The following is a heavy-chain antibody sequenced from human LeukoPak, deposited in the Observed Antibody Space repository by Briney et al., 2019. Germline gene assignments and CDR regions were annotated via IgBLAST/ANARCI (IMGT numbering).Heavy chain of an antibody. CDR1: GFTFSSYW. D-gene: IGHD6-13*01. CDR2: ISSSSSYI. CDR3: ARVAEAAAFDY. J-gene: IGHJ4*02. V-gene: IGHV3-21*01. Sequence: GGSLRLSCAASGFTFSSYWMNWVRQAPGKGLEWVSSISSSSSYIYYADSVKGRFTISRDNAKNSLYLQMNSLRAEDTAVYYCARVAEAAAFDYWGQGTLVTVSS.